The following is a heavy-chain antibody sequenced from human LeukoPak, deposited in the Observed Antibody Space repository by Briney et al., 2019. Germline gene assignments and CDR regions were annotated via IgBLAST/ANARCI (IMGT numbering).Heavy chain of an antibody. CDR2: INHSGST. Sequence: SETLSLTCAVYGGSFSEYYWSRIRQPPGKGLEWIGEINHSGSTNYNPPLKSRVTISVDTSKKQFSLKLSSVTAADTAVYYCARGPGIATADAVSYWGQGTLVTVSS. J-gene: IGHJ4*02. CDR3: ARGPGIATADAVSY. D-gene: IGHD6-25*01. CDR1: GGSFSEYY. V-gene: IGHV4-34*01.